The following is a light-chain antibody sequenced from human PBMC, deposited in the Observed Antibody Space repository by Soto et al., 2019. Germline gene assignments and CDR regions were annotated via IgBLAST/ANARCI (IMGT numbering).Light chain of an antibody. V-gene: IGLV3-21*04. CDR3: HLWDISTDHQV. CDR1: NIGSKT. CDR2: YDS. Sequence: SYELTQPPSVSVAPGKTARITCGGTNIGSKTVHWYQQRPGQAPLLVIYYDSDRPSGIPERFSGSNSGNTATLTISRVEAGDEADYYCHLWDISTDHQVFGTGTKLTVL. J-gene: IGLJ1*01.